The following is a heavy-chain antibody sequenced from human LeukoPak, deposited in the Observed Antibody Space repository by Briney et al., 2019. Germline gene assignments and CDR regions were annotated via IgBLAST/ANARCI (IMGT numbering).Heavy chain of an antibody. CDR2: ISYDGSNK. CDR3: ARDIVATNEYYYYYMDV. Sequence: PGRSLRLSCAASGFTFSSYAMHWVRQAPGKGLEWVAVISYDGSNKYYADSVKGRFTISRDNSKNTLYLQMNSLRAEDTAVYYCARDIVATNEYYYYYMDVWGKGTTVTVSS. D-gene: IGHD5-12*01. CDR1: GFTFSSYA. J-gene: IGHJ6*03. V-gene: IGHV3-30-3*01.